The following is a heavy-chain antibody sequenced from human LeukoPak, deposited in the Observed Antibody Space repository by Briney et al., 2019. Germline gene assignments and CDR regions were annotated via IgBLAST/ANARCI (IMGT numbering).Heavy chain of an antibody. CDR2: IYYSGST. V-gene: IGHV4-31*03. J-gene: IGHJ4*02. CDR1: GGSISRGGYY. D-gene: IGHD6-13*01. Sequence: SQTLSLTCTVSGGSISRGGYYWRWIRQHPGKGLEWIGYIYYSGSTYYNPSLKSRVTISVDTSKNQFSLKLSSVTAADTAVYYCARYGYSSSWSIGYWGQGTLVTVSS. CDR3: ARYGYSSSWSIGY.